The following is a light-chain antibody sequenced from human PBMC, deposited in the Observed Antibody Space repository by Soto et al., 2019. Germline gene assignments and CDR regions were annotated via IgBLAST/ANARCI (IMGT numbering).Light chain of an antibody. V-gene: IGKV1-5*01. Sequence: DIQMTQSPSSLSASVGDRVTITCRASQSISSYLNWYQQKPGKAPNLLISDASSLESGVPSRFSGSGSGTAFTLTISSLQPDDFATYYCQQYNHYSGTFGQGTKVDIK. CDR2: DAS. CDR3: QQYNHYSGT. J-gene: IGKJ1*01. CDR1: QSISSY.